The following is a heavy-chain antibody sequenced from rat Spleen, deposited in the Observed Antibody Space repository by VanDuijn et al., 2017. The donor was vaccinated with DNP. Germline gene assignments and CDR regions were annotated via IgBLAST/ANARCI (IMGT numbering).Heavy chain of an antibody. V-gene: IGHV2-43*01. CDR2: MWTGGGS. D-gene: IGHD1-1*01. Sequence: VQLKESGPGLVQPSQTLSLTCTVSGFSLTSFHVSWVRQPPGKGLEWMGVMWTGGGSAFNSLLKSRLSISRDTSKSQVFLKMNSLQTEDTAIYYCTSYYSGDFHYWGQGVMVTVSS. J-gene: IGHJ2*01. CDR1: GFSLTSFH. CDR3: TSYYSGDFHY.